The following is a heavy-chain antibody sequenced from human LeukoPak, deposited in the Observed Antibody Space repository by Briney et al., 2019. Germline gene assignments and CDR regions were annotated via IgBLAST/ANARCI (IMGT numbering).Heavy chain of an antibody. Sequence: GASVSVSYMASGYTFTVYYMHWVRQAPEQGGEGMGWISAYNGNTNYTQKLQGRVTITTDTTTRTAYMELRSLRSDDTAVYYCARDSRFGVSFRGYDYWGQGTLVTVSS. J-gene: IGHJ4*02. CDR1: GYTFTVYY. D-gene: IGHD3-10*01. CDR3: ARDSRFGVSFRGYDY. CDR2: ISAYNGNT. V-gene: IGHV1-18*04.